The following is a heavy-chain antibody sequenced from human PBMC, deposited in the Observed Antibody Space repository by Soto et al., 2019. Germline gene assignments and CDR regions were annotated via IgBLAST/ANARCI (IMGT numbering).Heavy chain of an antibody. V-gene: IGHV5-51*01. CDR1: VYSFRNYW. CDR3: ARHDTTYYESSAYFYGDY. CDR2: IYPGDSDT. Sequence: GESLKISCEGSVYSFRNYWIGWVRQVPGRGLEWMGIIYPGDSDTIYNPSFQGHVIISADKSINTAYLQWSSLRASDTAIYYCARHDTTYYESSAYFYGDYWGQGTLVTV. J-gene: IGHJ4*02. D-gene: IGHD3-22*01.